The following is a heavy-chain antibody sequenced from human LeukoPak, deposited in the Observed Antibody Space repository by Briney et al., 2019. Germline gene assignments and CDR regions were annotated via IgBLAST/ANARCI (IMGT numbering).Heavy chain of an antibody. CDR2: ISQSGTTV. CDR1: GLRFSDYY. Sequence: PGGSVRLSCTASGLRFSDYYVNWFRQSPGRGLEWLTYISQSGTTVQYADSVRGRFTVSRDNHKNTLYFQMNSLRVEDTALYYCARDGAYDDASGYRADFWGQGTLVTVSS. CDR3: ARDGAYDDASGYRADF. J-gene: IGHJ4*02. D-gene: IGHD3-22*01. V-gene: IGHV3-11*01.